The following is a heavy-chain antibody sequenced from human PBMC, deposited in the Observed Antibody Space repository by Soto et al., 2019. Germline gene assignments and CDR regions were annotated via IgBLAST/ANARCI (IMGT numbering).Heavy chain of an antibody. Sequence: PGGSLRLSCAASGFTFSSYSMNWVRQAPGKGLEWVSYISSSSSTIYYADSVKGRFTISRDNAKNSLYLQMNSLRAEDTAVYYCARDLSPYGDYSRYYGMDVWGQGTTVTVSS. D-gene: IGHD4-17*01. V-gene: IGHV3-48*01. CDR1: GFTFSSYS. J-gene: IGHJ6*02. CDR3: ARDLSPYGDYSRYYGMDV. CDR2: ISSSSSTI.